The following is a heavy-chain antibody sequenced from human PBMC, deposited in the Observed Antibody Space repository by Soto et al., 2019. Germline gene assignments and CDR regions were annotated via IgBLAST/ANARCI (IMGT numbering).Heavy chain of an antibody. CDR3: ARATYYDFWSGEIYYYYGMDV. V-gene: IGHV4-31*03. J-gene: IGHJ6*02. CDR2: IYYSGST. CDR1: GGSISSGGYY. D-gene: IGHD3-3*01. Sequence: SQTLSLTCTVSGGSISSGGYYWSWIRQHPGKGLEWIGYIYYSGSTYYNPSLKSRVTISVDTSKNQFSLKLSSVTAADTAVYYCARATYYDFWSGEIYYYYGMDVWGQGTTVTVSS.